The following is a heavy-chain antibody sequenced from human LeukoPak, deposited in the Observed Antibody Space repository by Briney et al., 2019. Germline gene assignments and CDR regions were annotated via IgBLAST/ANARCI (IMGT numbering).Heavy chain of an antibody. CDR3: AKDSTHDYFYNYMDA. D-gene: IGHD5/OR15-5a*01. V-gene: IGHV3-23*01. CDR2: ITGSGDST. CDR1: GFTFSGYS. J-gene: IGHJ6*03. Sequence: GGSLRLSCAASGFTFSGYSMTWVRQAPGQGLEWVSVITGSGDSTYYADTVKGRFTISRDNSKKTLYLQMNSLGAEGTALYYCAKDSTHDYFYNYMDAWGKGTTV.